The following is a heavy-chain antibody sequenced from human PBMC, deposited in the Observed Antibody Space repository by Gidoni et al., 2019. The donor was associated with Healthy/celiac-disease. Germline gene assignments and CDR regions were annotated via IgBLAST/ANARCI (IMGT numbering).Heavy chain of an antibody. CDR2: ISSSSSTI. D-gene: IGHD3-22*01. J-gene: IGHJ6*02. CDR1: GFTFSSYS. V-gene: IGHV3-48*01. Sequence: EVQLVESGGGLVQPGGSLRLSCAASGFTFSSYSMNWVRQAPGKGLEWVSYISSSSSTIYYADSVKGRFTISRDNAKNSLYLQMNSLRAEDTAVYYCASVTMIVDYGMDVWGQGTTVTVSS. CDR3: ASVTMIVDYGMDV.